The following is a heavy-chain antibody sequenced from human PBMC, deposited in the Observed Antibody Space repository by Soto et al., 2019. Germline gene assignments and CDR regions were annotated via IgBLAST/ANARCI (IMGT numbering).Heavy chain of an antibody. CDR1: DGSISSYY. V-gene: IGHV4-59*01. CDR3: ARERSFWSGPMFDY. D-gene: IGHD3-3*01. Sequence: SETLSLTCTVSDGSISSYYWSWIRQPPGKGLEWIGHIYYSGNTNYNPSLKSRVTISVDTSKNQFSLKLSSVTAADTAVYYCARERSFWSGPMFDYWGQGTLVTVSS. CDR2: IYYSGNT. J-gene: IGHJ4*02.